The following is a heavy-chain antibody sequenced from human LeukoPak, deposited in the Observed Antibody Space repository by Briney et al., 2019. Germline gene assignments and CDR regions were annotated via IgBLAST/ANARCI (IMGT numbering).Heavy chain of an antibody. D-gene: IGHD6-13*01. Sequence: SETLSLTCTVSGGSISSGGYYWSWIRQHPGKGLEWIGYIYYSGSTYYNPSLKSRVTISVDTSKNQFSLKLSSVTAADTAVYYCARGLAAAGDFDYWGQGTLVTVSS. J-gene: IGHJ4*02. V-gene: IGHV4-31*03. CDR3: ARGLAAAGDFDY. CDR2: IYYSGST. CDR1: GGSISSGGYY.